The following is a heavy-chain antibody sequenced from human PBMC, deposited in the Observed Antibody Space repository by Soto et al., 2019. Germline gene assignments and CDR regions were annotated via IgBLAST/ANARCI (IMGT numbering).Heavy chain of an antibody. CDR3: TLDYYDSSGYYY. D-gene: IGHD3-22*01. V-gene: IGHV1-18*01. J-gene: IGHJ4*02. Sequence: ASVKVSCKASGYTFTSYGISWVRQAPAQGLEWMGWISAYNGNTNYAQKLQGRVTMTTDTSTSTAYMELRSLRFDDTAVYYCTLDYYDSSGYYYWGQGTLVTVSS. CDR1: GYTFTSYG. CDR2: ISAYNGNT.